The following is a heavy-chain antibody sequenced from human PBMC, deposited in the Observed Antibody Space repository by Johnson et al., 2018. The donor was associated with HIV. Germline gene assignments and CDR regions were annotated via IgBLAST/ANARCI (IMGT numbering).Heavy chain of an antibody. J-gene: IGHJ3*02. Sequence: QVLLVESGGGVVQPGRSLRLSCAASGFTFSNYGMHWVRQAPGNGLEWVAVIWFDGSNKYYADSVKGRFTISRDNSKNTLYLQMGSLRAEDMAVYYCARRDNDAFDIWGQGTMVTVSS. CDR1: GFTFSNYG. CDR2: IWFDGSNK. CDR3: ARRDNDAFDI. V-gene: IGHV3-33*01.